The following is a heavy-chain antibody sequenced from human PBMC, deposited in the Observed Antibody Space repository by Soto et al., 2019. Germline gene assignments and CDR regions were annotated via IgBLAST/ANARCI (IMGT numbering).Heavy chain of an antibody. D-gene: IGHD2-21*02. CDR1: GFTFSSYA. CDR2: ISYDGSNK. J-gene: IGHJ4*02. V-gene: IGHV3-30-3*01. Sequence: QVQLVESGGGVVPPGRSLRLSCAASGFTFSSYAMHWVRQAPGKGLEWVAVISYDGSNKYYADSVKGRFTISRDNSKNTLYLQMNSLRAEDTAVYYCARDPVAYCGGDCRTFDYWGQGTLVTVSS. CDR3: ARDPVAYCGGDCRTFDY.